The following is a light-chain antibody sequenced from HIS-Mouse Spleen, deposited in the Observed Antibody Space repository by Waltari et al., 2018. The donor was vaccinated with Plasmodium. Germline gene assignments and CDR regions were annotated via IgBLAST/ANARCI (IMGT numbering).Light chain of an antibody. CDR1: QSVSSN. V-gene: IGKV3-15*01. CDR3: QQYNNWSFT. Sequence: EIVMTQSPATLSVSPGERATLSCRATQSVSSNLAWYQQKPGQAPRLLIYGASTMANGIPARFSGSGSGTEFTLTISSLQSEDFAVYYCQQYNNWSFTFGPGTKVDIK. CDR2: GAS. J-gene: IGKJ3*01.